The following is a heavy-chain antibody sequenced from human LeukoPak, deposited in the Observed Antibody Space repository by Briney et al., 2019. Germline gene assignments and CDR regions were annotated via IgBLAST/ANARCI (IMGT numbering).Heavy chain of an antibody. CDR2: MNPNSGNT. Sequence: GASVKVSCKPSGYTFTGYYIHWVRQATGQGLEWMGWMNPNSGNTGYAQKFQGRVTMTRNTSISTAYMELSSLRSEDTAVYYCARGRRGIAAAKNWFDPWGQGTLVTVSS. CDR1: GYTFTGYY. D-gene: IGHD6-13*01. J-gene: IGHJ5*02. CDR3: ARGRRGIAAAKNWFDP. V-gene: IGHV1-8*02.